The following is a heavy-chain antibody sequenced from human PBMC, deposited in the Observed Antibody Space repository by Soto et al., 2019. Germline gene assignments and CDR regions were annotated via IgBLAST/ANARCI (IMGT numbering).Heavy chain of an antibody. CDR3: ARRLAETDWYSGLYFDY. CDR2: IYYSGST. D-gene: IGHD3-9*01. CDR1: GGSISSSSYY. Sequence: SETLSLTCTVSGGSISSSSYYWGWIRQPPGKGLEWIGSIYYSGSTYYNPSLKSRVTISVDTSKNQFSLKLSSVTAADTAVYYCARRLAETDWYSGLYFDYWGQGTLVTVSS. V-gene: IGHV4-39*01. J-gene: IGHJ4*02.